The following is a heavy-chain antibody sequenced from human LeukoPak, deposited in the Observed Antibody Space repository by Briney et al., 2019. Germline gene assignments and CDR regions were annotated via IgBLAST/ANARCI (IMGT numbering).Heavy chain of an antibody. CDR2: INPNTGGT. Sequence: ASVKVSCKSSGYTLTGYYLHSVRQAPGQGLEWMGWINPNTGGTTYAEKVQGRVTMTRDTSISTAYMDLNRLRSDDTAMYFCARGYDFWSAPDAFDIWGQGTMVTVSS. CDR1: GYTLTGYY. J-gene: IGHJ3*02. CDR3: ARGYDFWSAPDAFDI. V-gene: IGHV1-2*02. D-gene: IGHD3-3*01.